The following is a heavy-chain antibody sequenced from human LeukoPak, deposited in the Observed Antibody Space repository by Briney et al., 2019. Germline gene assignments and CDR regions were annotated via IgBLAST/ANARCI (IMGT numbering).Heavy chain of an antibody. CDR3: TTWHQRTIVQLERRWGPYAFDI. CDR1: GLRFSNHG. D-gene: IGHD1-1*01. Sequence: GGSLRLSCLVSGLRFSNHGMHWVRQSTGKGLEWVAFVRSDTKDQHYADFVRGQFTISRDDSKNTVYLQMNSLKTEDTAVYYCTTWHQRTIVQLERRWGPYAFDIWGQGTMVTVSS. CDR2: VRSDTKDQ. J-gene: IGHJ3*02. V-gene: IGHV3-30*02.